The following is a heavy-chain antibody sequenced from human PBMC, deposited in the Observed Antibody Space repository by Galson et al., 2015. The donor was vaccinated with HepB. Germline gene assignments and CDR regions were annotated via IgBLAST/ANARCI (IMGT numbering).Heavy chain of an antibody. J-gene: IGHJ3*02. Sequence: SLRLSCAASGSTVSSNYMSWVRQAPGKGLEWVSVIYSGGSTYYADSVKGRFTISRDNSKNTLYLQMNSLRAEDTAVYYCARAHRSIAARPPFDIWGQGTMVTVSS. V-gene: IGHV3-53*01. D-gene: IGHD6-6*01. CDR2: IYSGGST. CDR3: ARAHRSIAARPPFDI. CDR1: GSTVSSNY.